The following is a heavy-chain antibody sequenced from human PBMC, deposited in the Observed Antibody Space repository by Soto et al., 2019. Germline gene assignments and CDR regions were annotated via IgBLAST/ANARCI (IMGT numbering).Heavy chain of an antibody. CDR1: GFTFSSYG. CDR3: AKDRRRRVVPAYWFDY. J-gene: IGHJ4*02. D-gene: IGHD2-2*01. CDR2: ISYDGSNK. Sequence: GGSLRLSFAASGFTFSSYGMPWVRQAPGKGLEWVAVISYDGSNKYYADSVKGRFTISRDNSKNTLYLQMNSLRAEDTAVYYCAKDRRRRVVPAYWFDYWGQGTLVTVSS. V-gene: IGHV3-30*18.